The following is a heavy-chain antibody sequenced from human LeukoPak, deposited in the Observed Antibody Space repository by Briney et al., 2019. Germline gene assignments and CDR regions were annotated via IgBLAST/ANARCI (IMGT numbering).Heavy chain of an antibody. CDR2: ISGSGGST. J-gene: IGHJ5*02. Sequence: GGSLGLSCAASGFTFSSYAMSWVRQAPGKGLEWVSAISGSGGSTYYADSVKGRFTISRDNSKNTLYLQMNSLRAEDTAVYYCAKSPSLAVAARAWGQGTLVTVSS. V-gene: IGHV3-23*01. D-gene: IGHD6-19*01. CDR3: AKSPSLAVAARA. CDR1: GFTFSSYA.